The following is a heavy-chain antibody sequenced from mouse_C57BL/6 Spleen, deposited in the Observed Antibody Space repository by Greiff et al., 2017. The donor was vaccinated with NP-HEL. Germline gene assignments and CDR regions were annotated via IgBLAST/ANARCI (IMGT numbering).Heavy chain of an antibody. D-gene: IGHD1-1*01. CDR1: GYSFTSYY. V-gene: IGHV1-66*01. CDR3: AREGTLITDY. CDR2: IYPGSGNT. Sequence: QVQLQQSGPELVKPGASVKISCKASGYSFTSYYIHWVKQRPGQGLEWIGWIYPGSGNTKYNEKFKGKATLTADTSSSTAYMQLSSLTSGDSAVYYCAREGTLITDYWGQGTTLTVSS. J-gene: IGHJ2*01.